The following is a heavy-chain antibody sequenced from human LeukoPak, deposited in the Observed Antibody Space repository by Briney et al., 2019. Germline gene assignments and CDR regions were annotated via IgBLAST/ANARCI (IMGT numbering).Heavy chain of an antibody. D-gene: IGHD4-17*01. Sequence: ASVKVSCKASGYTFTSYYMHWVRRAPGQGLEWMGIINPSGGSTSYAQKFQGRVTMTRDTSTSTVYMELSSLRSEDTAVYYCAREVVGDYATSRWFDPWGQGTLVTVSS. CDR2: INPSGGST. V-gene: IGHV1-46*01. CDR3: AREVVGDYATSRWFDP. CDR1: GYTFTSYY. J-gene: IGHJ5*02.